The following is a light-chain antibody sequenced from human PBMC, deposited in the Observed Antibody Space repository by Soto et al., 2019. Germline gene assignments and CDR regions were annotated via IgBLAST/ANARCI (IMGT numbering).Light chain of an antibody. Sequence: QSVLTQPASVSGSPGQSITISCTGTSTDIGAYNFVSWYQHHPGKAPNLVISEVSIRPSGVSSRFSGSKSGNTASLTISGLQAEDEAYYYCTSYTSNSPPYRFGTGTKLTVL. CDR3: TSYTSNSPPYR. CDR1: STDIGAYNF. CDR2: EVS. V-gene: IGLV2-14*01. J-gene: IGLJ1*01.